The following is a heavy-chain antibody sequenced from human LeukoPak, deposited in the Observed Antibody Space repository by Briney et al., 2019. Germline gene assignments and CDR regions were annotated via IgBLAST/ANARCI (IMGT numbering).Heavy chain of an antibody. CDR3: ARDRAVVVAATDY. Sequence: ASVKVSCKXSGYTFTTYGISWVRQAPGQGLEWMGWISPYNGNTNYAQKFQGRVTMTTDTSTGTAYMELRSLRSDDTAVYYCARDRAVVVAATDYWGQGTLVTVSS. CDR1: GYTFTTYG. D-gene: IGHD2-15*01. J-gene: IGHJ4*02. V-gene: IGHV1-18*01. CDR2: ISPYNGNT.